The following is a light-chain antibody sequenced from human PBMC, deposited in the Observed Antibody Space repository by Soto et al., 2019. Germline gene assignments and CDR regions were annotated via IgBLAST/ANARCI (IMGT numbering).Light chain of an antibody. J-gene: IGLJ1*01. CDR3: QSYDSSLSGSYV. Sequence: QSVLTQPPSVSGAPGQRVTISCTGSSSNIGAGYDVHWYQQLPGTAPKLLIYGNSNRPSGVPDRFSGSKSGTSASLAITGRQAEDESDYYCQSYDSSLSGSYVFGNGTKLTVL. V-gene: IGLV1-40*01. CDR1: SSNIGAGYD. CDR2: GNS.